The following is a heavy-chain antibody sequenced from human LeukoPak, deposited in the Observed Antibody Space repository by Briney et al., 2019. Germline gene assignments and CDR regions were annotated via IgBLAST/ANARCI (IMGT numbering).Heavy chain of an antibody. V-gene: IGHV3-74*01. Sequence: GGSLRLSCAASGFTFSTHWMYWARQAPGKELVWVSRISGDGSMTSYADSVKGRFTISRDNAKDTLFLQMTSLRVEDTAVYSCASLLTPYHGSGGGGVDVWGQGTTVTVSS. D-gene: IGHD3-10*01. CDR2: ISGDGSMT. CDR1: GFTFSTHW. J-gene: IGHJ6*02. CDR3: ASLLTPYHGSGGGGVDV.